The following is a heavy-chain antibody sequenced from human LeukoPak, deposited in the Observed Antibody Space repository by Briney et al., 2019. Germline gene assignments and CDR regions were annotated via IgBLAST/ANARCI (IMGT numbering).Heavy chain of an antibody. Sequence: GGSLRLSCAASGFTFDGYAMSWVRQAPGKGVEWVSGINWNGGSTGYADSVKGRFTISRDNVKNSLYLQMNSLRAEDTALYYCARDISAWDISSWYEDYWGQGTLVTVSS. V-gene: IGHV3-20*04. CDR3: ARDISAWDISSWYEDY. D-gene: IGHD6-13*01. J-gene: IGHJ4*02. CDR1: GFTFDGYA. CDR2: INWNGGST.